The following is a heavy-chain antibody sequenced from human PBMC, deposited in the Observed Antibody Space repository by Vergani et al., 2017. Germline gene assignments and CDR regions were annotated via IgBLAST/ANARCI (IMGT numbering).Heavy chain of an antibody. V-gene: IGHV4-4*07. D-gene: IGHD3-3*01. Sequence: QVQLQESGPGLVKPSETLSLTCTVSGGSISSYYWSWIRQPAGKGLEWIGRIYTSGSTNYNPSLKSRVTISVDTSKNQFSLKLSSVTAADTAVYYCARDMTIFGSGYMDVWGKGTTVTVSS. CDR3: ARDMTIFGSGYMDV. J-gene: IGHJ6*03. CDR1: GGSISSYY. CDR2: IYTSGST.